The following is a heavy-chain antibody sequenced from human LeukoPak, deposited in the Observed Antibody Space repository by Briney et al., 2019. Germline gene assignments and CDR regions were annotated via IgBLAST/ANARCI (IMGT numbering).Heavy chain of an antibody. CDR1: GYSISSGYY. CDR2: IYTSGST. V-gene: IGHV4-38-2*02. D-gene: IGHD3-22*01. Sequence: PSETLSLTCAVSGYSISSGYYWGWIRQPPGKGLEWIGSIYTSGSTNYNPSLKSRVTMSVDTSKNQFSLKLSSVTAADTAVYYCARDRYYDSSGYLPFDYWGQGTLVTVSS. CDR3: ARDRYYDSSGYLPFDY. J-gene: IGHJ4*02.